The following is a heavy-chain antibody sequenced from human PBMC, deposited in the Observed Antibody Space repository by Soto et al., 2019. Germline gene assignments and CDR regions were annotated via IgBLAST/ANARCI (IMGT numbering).Heavy chain of an antibody. D-gene: IGHD3-22*01. CDR1: GASISSGGYS. CDR2: IYHTGST. Sequence: QLQLQESGTGLVKPSQTLSLTCAVSGASISSGGYSWSWIRQPPGKGLEWIGYIYHTGSTYYNPSLKSRVTISVDTSKNQFSLKLSSVTAADTAVYYCARDSGGYYDYWGQGTLVTVSS. V-gene: IGHV4-30-2*01. J-gene: IGHJ4*02. CDR3: ARDSGGYYDY.